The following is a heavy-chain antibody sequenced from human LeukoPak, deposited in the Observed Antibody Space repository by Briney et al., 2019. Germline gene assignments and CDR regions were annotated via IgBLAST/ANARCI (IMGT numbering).Heavy chain of an antibody. CDR3: ARVLRRSRSYLDY. CDR2: IYYSGST. J-gene: IGHJ4*02. V-gene: IGHV4-61*01. CDR1: GGSVSSGSYY. Sequence: SETLSLTCTVSGGSVSSGSYYWSWIRQPPGKGLEWIGYIYYSGSTNYNPSLKSRVTISVDTSKNQFSLKLSSVTAADTAVYYCARVLRRSRSYLDYWGQRTLVTVSS. D-gene: IGHD1-14*01.